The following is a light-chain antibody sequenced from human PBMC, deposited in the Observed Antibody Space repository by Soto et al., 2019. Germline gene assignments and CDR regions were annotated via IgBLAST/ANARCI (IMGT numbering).Light chain of an antibody. Sequence: DIQMTQSPSALSASVGDRVTITCRASQNISSWLAWYQQKAGKAPKSLIYDASSLESGVPSRMSGSGSGTEFTLTITNLQPDDSATYYCQHYKAFSPWTFGQGTKGDIK. V-gene: IGKV1-5*01. J-gene: IGKJ1*01. CDR3: QHYKAFSPWT. CDR2: DAS. CDR1: QNISSW.